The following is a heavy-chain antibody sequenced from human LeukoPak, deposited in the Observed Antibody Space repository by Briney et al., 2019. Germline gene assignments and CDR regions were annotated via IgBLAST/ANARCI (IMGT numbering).Heavy chain of an antibody. J-gene: IGHJ4*02. Sequence: SETLSLTCAVHGGSFSGYYWSWIRQPPGKGLEWIGEINHSGSTNYNPSLKSRVTISVDTSKNQFSLKLSSVTAADTAVYYCARAGDDSSGYYYFDYWGQGTLVTVSS. V-gene: IGHV4-34*01. CDR2: INHSGST. CDR3: ARAGDDSSGYYYFDY. CDR1: GGSFSGYY. D-gene: IGHD3-22*01.